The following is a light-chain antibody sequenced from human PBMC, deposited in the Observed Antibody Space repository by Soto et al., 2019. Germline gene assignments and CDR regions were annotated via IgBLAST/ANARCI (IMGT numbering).Light chain of an antibody. CDR3: QQYLRT. V-gene: IGKV1-5*03. CDR2: KAS. Sequence: DIQMTQSPSTLSASVGDRVTITCRASQSIRSWLDWYQQKPGKAPKLLIYKASSLESGVPSRFSGSGSGTDFTLSISRLQPDDFATYCCQQYLRTFGQGTKVEIK. CDR1: QSIRSW. J-gene: IGKJ1*01.